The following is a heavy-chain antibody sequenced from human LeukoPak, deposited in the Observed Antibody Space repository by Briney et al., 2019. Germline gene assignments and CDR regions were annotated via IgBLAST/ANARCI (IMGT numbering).Heavy chain of an antibody. J-gene: IGHJ4*02. CDR1: GGSFSGYY. Sequence: SETLPLTCAVYGGSFSGYYWSWIRQPPGKGLEWIGEINHSGSTNYNPSLKSRVTISVDTSKNQFSLKLSPVTAADTAVYYCARARGFYYDSSGYYYFDYWGQGTLVTVSS. CDR2: INHSGST. V-gene: IGHV4-34*01. D-gene: IGHD3-22*01. CDR3: ARARGFYYDSSGYYYFDY.